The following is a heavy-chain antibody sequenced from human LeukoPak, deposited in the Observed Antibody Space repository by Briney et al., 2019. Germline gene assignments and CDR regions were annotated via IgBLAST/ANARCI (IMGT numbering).Heavy chain of an antibody. CDR3: LTVVETTIAAFDI. Sequence: GGSLRLSCAASGFTFSNYWLHWVRQAPGKGLVWVSRIDANAKTTSYADSVKGRFTISTDNAKKTLYLQMNSLRVEDTAVYYCLTVVETTIAAFDIWGQGTMVTVSS. CDR1: GFTFSNYW. V-gene: IGHV3-74*01. D-gene: IGHD1-26*01. J-gene: IGHJ3*02. CDR2: IDANAKTT.